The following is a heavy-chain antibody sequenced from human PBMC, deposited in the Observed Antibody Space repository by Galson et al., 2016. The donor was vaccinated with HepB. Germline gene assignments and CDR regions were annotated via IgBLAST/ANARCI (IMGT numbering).Heavy chain of an antibody. V-gene: IGHV3-23*01. D-gene: IGHD3-22*01. CDR3: ARHFSGSY. CDR2: ISGSGAST. CDR1: GFTFSNYD. J-gene: IGHJ4*02. Sequence: SLRLSCAASGFTFSNYDMSWVRQAPGRGLEWVSGISGSGASTTYADSVMGRFTISRDNSKNALHLQMNSLRAEDTAMYFCARHFSGSYLGQGTLVTVSS.